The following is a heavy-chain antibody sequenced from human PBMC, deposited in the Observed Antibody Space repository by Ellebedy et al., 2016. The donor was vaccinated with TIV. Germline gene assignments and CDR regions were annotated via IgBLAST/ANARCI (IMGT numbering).Heavy chain of an antibody. J-gene: IGHJ6*02. CDR1: GFTSSSYW. V-gene: IGHV3-7*01. CDR3: ATGMDV. CDR2: IKQDGSEK. Sequence: GGSLRLXXAASGFTSSSYWMSWVRQAPGKGLEWVANIKQDGSEKYYVDSVKGRFTISRDNAKNSLYLQMNSLRAEDTAVYYCATGMDVWGQGTTVTVSS.